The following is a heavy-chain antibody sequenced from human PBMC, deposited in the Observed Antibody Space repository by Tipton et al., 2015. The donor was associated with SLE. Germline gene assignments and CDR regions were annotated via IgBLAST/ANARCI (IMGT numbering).Heavy chain of an antibody. Sequence: VQLVQSGAEVKRSGDSLKISCKTSGYPFTNYWIGWVRQMPGKGLEWMGIIYPGDSESRYSPSFQGQVTFSADKSISTAYLQWSSRQASDTAIYYCARQGGWTGTRGHFDYWGQGTLATISS. CDR2: IYPGDSES. CDR1: GYPFTNYW. CDR3: ARQGGWTGTRGHFDY. V-gene: IGHV5-51*01. D-gene: IGHD3/OR15-3a*01. J-gene: IGHJ4*02.